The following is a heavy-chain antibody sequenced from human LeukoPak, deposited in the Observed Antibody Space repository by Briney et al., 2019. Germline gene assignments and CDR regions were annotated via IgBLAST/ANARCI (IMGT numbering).Heavy chain of an antibody. D-gene: IGHD3-16*01. Sequence: GGSLRLSCAASGFTFSDYYMSWVRQAPGKGLEWVSGISGSDANTYYADSVEGRFTISRDNFNNTLYLQMNRLRAEDTAVYCCAKRGGGVSNFDYWGQGTLVTVSS. CDR3: AKRGGGVSNFDY. CDR1: GFTFSDYY. J-gene: IGHJ4*02. CDR2: ISGSDANT. V-gene: IGHV3-23*01.